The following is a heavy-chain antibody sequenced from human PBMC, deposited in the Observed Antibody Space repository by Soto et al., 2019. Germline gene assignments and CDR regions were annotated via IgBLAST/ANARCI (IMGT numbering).Heavy chain of an antibody. D-gene: IGHD1-26*01. CDR2: IKKDGSET. CDR3: ARGAGWESDY. V-gene: IGHV3-7*03. Sequence: EVQLVESGGVLVQPGGSLRLYCAASGFTFSSYWMSWVRQAPGMGLEWLAIIKKDGSETHYVDAVKGRFTISRDNAKNYLFLQMNGQRTGDTAVYFCARGAGWESDYWGQGTLVTVSS. J-gene: IGHJ4*02. CDR1: GFTFSSYW.